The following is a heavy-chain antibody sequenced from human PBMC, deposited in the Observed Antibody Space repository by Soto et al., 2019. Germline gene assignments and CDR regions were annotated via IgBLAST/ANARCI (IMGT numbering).Heavy chain of an antibody. CDR2: VGGSGRTT. J-gene: IGHJ4*02. CDR1: AFTFNNYA. Sequence: EVQLLESGGGLVQPGGSLSLSCAASAFTFNNYAMSWVRQAPGKGLEWVSGVGGSGRTTYYADSVKGRFTISRDNSNNTLFLQMNSLRAEDTAVYYCAISRYSDSSGDFYDYWGQGTLVTVSS. CDR3: AISRYSDSSGDFYDY. V-gene: IGHV3-23*01. D-gene: IGHD3-22*01.